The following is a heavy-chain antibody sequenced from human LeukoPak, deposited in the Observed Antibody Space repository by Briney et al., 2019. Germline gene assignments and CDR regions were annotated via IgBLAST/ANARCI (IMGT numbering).Heavy chain of an antibody. Sequence: SXXRXXPGXXXEWVSAISGSGGSTYYADSVKGRFTISRENSKITLYMQMNRLRAEDTAVYYCAKWNSGYDAFDIWGQGTMVTVSS. D-gene: IGHD5-12*01. CDR3: AKWNSGYDAFDI. V-gene: IGHV3-23*01. CDR2: ISGSGGST. J-gene: IGHJ3*02.